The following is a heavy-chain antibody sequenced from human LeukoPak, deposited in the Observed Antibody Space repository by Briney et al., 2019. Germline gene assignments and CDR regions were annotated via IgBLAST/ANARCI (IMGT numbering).Heavy chain of an antibody. J-gene: IGHJ4*02. Sequence: GGSLRLSCAASGFTFSSYNMNWVRQAPGKGLEWVSFISSSSSYIYYADSVKGRFTISRDNAKNSLYLQMNNLRAEDTAVYYCARALRLGELSPLRRGGQGTLVTVSS. V-gene: IGHV3-21*01. CDR1: GFTFSSYN. CDR3: ARALRLGELSPLRR. CDR2: ISSSSSYI. D-gene: IGHD3-16*02.